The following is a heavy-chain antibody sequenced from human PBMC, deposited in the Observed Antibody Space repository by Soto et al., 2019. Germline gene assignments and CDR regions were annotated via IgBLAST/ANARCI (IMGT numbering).Heavy chain of an antibody. D-gene: IGHD4-17*01. CDR3: ATHLKTTVTAYWYFDL. V-gene: IGHV4-34*01. J-gene: IGHJ2*01. CDR2: IDHRGST. CDR1: GGSFSGYR. Sequence: QVHLQQWGAGLLKPSETLSLTCAVYGGSFSGYRWSWIRQPPGKGLEWIGEIDHRGSTNFNPSLKSPVTISVETSKNQFSLKLTSVTAADTAVYYCATHLKTTVTAYWYFDLWGRGTLVTVSS.